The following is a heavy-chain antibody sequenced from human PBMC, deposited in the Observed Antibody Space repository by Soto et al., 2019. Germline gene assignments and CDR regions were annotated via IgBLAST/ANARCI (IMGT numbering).Heavy chain of an antibody. J-gene: IGHJ4*02. CDR1: GFSLSTTAEG. CDR2: IYWDDDE. CDR3: AHGSCSSADCYPNPYLDY. Sequence: QITLKESGPTLVKPTQTLTLTCTFSGFSLSTTAEGVGWIRQPPGKALEWLALIYWDDDERYSQPLKSRLTITKDTSKNQVVLTMTNVDPVDTATYYCAHGSCSSADCYPNPYLDYWGQGILVTVSS. D-gene: IGHD2-2*01. V-gene: IGHV2-5*02.